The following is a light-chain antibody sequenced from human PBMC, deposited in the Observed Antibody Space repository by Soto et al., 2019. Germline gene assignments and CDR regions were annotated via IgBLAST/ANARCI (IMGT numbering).Light chain of an antibody. CDR1: SSNIGSYT. J-gene: IGLJ2*01. V-gene: IGLV1-44*01. CDR2: SNN. Sequence: QTVVTQPPSASGTPGQRVTISCSGSSSNIGSYTINWYQQLPGTAPKLLIYSNNQRPSGVPDRFSASKSGTSASLAISGLQSEDEADYYCAAWDDSLNGVVFGGGTKVTVL. CDR3: AAWDDSLNGVV.